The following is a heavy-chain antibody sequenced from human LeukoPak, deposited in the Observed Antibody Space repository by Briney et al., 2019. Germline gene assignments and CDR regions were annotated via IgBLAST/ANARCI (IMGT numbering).Heavy chain of an antibody. CDR1: GLTFSNNA. CDR2: ISGSGGST. Sequence: GGSLRLSCAASGLTFSNNAMKWVRQAPGKGLEWVSTISGSGGSTYYGDSVKGRFTTSRDNSKNTLYLQMNSLRAEDTAVYYCAKGDYGYYYYMDVWGKGTTVTVSS. J-gene: IGHJ6*03. CDR3: AKGDYGYYYYMDV. V-gene: IGHV3-23*01. D-gene: IGHD4-17*01.